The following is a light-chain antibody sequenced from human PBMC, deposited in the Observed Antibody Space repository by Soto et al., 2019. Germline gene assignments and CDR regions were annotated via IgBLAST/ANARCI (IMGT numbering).Light chain of an antibody. J-gene: IGLJ3*02. Sequence: SYELTQPSSVSVSPGQTARITCSGDVLAKKYARWFQQKPGQAPVVVICKDSERPSGIPERFSGSSSGTTVTLTISGAQVEDEADYYCYSAADNNWVFGGGTQLTVL. V-gene: IGLV3-27*01. CDR3: YSAADNNWV. CDR2: KDS. CDR1: VLAKKY.